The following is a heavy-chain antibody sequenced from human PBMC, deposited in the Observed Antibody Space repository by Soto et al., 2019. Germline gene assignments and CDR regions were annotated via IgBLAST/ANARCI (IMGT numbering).Heavy chain of an antibody. CDR1: GYSFTSYW. CDR2: IYPGDSDT. Sequence: GESLKISCKGSGYSFTSYWIGWVRQMPGKGLEWMGIIYPGDSDTRYSPSFQGQVTISADKSISTAYLQWSSLKASDTAMYYCARRGMIVEHDHWFDPWGQGTLVTVSS. D-gene: IGHD3-22*01. CDR3: ARRGMIVEHDHWFDP. V-gene: IGHV5-51*01. J-gene: IGHJ5*02.